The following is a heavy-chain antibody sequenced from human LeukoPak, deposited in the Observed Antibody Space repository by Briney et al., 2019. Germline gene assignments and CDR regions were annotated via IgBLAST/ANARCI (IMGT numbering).Heavy chain of an antibody. J-gene: IGHJ5*02. D-gene: IGHD3-22*01. Sequence: SETLSLTCTVSGGSISSSSYYWGWIRQPPGKGLEWIGSIYYSGSTYYNPSLKSRVTISVDTSKNQFSLKLSSVTAADTAVYYCARLLKFDSSGYYKPNWLDPWGQGTLVTVSS. V-gene: IGHV4-39*01. CDR1: GGSISSSSYY. CDR3: ARLLKFDSSGYYKPNWLDP. CDR2: IYYSGST.